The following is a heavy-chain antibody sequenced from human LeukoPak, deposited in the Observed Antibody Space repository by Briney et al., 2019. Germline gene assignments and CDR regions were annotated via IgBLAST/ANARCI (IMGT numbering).Heavy chain of an antibody. D-gene: IGHD3-10*01. CDR3: ARTVRGFGWFDP. V-gene: IGHV3-48*03. CDR1: GFTFSSYE. Sequence: GGSLRLSCAASGFTFSSYEMNWVRQAPGKGLEWVSYISSSGSTIYYADSVKGRFTISRDNAKNSLYLQMNSLRAEDTAVYYCARTVRGFGWFDPWGQGTLVTVSS. CDR2: ISSSGSTI. J-gene: IGHJ5*02.